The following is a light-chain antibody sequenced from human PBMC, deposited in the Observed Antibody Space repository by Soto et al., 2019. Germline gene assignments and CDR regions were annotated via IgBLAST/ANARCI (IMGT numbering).Light chain of an antibody. CDR1: SSDLGIYNY. V-gene: IGLV2-14*01. CDR2: EVT. CDR3: SSYTTSSTRV. J-gene: IGLJ1*01. Sequence: QSVLTQPPSASGSPGQSVTISCTGTSSDLGIYNYVSWYQQHPGKVPKLIIFEVTNRPSGVSNRFSGSKSGNTASLTISGLQAEDEADYYCSSYTTSSTRVFGTGTKVTV.